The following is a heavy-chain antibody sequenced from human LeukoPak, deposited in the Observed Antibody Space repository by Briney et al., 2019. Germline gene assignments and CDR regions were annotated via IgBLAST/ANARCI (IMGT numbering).Heavy chain of an antibody. Sequence: SETLSLTCTVSGGSISSGSYYWSWIRQPAGKGLEWIGRIYTSGSTNYNPSLKSRVTISVDTSKNQFSLKLSSVTAADTAVSYCAGPEGDDSSGYYLDYWGQGTLVTVSS. J-gene: IGHJ4*02. CDR1: GGSISSGSYY. V-gene: IGHV4-61*02. D-gene: IGHD3-22*01. CDR2: IYTSGST. CDR3: AGPEGDDSSGYYLDY.